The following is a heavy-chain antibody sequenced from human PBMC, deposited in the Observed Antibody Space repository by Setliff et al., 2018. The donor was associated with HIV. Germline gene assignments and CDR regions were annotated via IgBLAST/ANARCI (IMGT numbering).Heavy chain of an antibody. CDR3: AKSSPSIGYISDH. V-gene: IGHV4-39*01. D-gene: IGHD5-12*01. CDR2: IYHTGIT. Sequence: SETLSLTCTVSGGSITRTPYYWGWIRQPPGKGLEWIGSIYHTGITYDNPSLKSRVTISVDTSKNQFSLKLSSVTAADTAVYYCAKSSPSIGYISDHWGQGTLVTVSS. J-gene: IGHJ4*02. CDR1: GGSITRTPYY.